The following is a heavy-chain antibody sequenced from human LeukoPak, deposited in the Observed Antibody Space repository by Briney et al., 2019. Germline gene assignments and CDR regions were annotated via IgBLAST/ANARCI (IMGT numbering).Heavy chain of an antibody. CDR3: ASPLYSSGWYARFDY. CDR1: GGSISSSYYY. D-gene: IGHD6-19*01. Sequence: SETLSLTCTVSGGSISSSYYYWGWIRQPPGKGLEWIGSIYYSGSTYYNPSLKSRVTISVDTSKNQFSLKLRSVTAADTAVYYCASPLYSSGWYARFDYWGQGTLVTVSS. J-gene: IGHJ4*02. CDR2: IYYSGST. V-gene: IGHV4-39*01.